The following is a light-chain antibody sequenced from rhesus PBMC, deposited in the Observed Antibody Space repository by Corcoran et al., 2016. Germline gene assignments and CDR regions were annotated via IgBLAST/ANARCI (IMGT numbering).Light chain of an antibody. Sequence: ETVVTQSPATLSLSPGERATLSCRASQSVGSNLAWYQQKPGQAPNLLIYDAFSRATGIPDRFSGSGSGTEFTLTISSMEPEDVGVYYCQQYNNWNSFGQGTKVEIK. V-gene: IGKV3-42*02. CDR1: QSVGSN. J-gene: IGKJ2*01. CDR3: QQYNNWNS. CDR2: DAF.